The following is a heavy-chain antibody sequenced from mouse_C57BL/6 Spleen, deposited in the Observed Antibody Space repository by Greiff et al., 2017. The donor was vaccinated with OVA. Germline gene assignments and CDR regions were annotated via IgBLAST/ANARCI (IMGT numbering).Heavy chain of an antibody. CDR1: GFSLSTFGMG. J-gene: IGHJ3*01. Sequence: QVTLKESGPGILQPSQTLSLTCSFSGFSLSTFGMGVGWIRQPSGKGLEWLAHIWWDDDTYYNPALKSRLTISKDTSKNQVFLKIANVDTADTATYYCARIAEGIYDGPWFAYWGQGTLVTVSA. CDR2: IWWDDDT. D-gene: IGHD2-3*01. CDR3: ARIAEGIYDGPWFAY. V-gene: IGHV8-8*01.